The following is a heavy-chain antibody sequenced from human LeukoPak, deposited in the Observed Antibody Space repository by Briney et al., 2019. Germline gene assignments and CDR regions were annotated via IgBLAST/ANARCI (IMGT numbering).Heavy chain of an antibody. D-gene: IGHD3-16*01. CDR1: GFTFSSYA. J-gene: IGHJ6*03. CDR2: IPRNGGST. CDR3: AKAPRFGDHAAEYFYYYMDV. V-gene: IGHV3-23*01. Sequence: GGSLRLSCAASGFTFSSYAMSWVRQAPGKGLEWVSSIPRNGGSTYYADSVKGRFTISRDNSKNTLYVQMNSLRVDDTAVYHCAKAPRFGDHAAEYFYYYMDVWGKGTTVTVSS.